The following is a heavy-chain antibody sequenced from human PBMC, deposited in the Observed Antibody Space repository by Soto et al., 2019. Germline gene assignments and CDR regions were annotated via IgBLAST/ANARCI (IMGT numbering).Heavy chain of an antibody. V-gene: IGHV3-21*01. D-gene: IGHD2-15*01. Sequence: EVQLVESGGGLVKPGGSLRLSCAASGFTFSSYSMNWVRQAPGKGLEWVPSISGSSSYIHYADSVRGRFTISRDNAKNSLYLQMNSLRAEDTAVYYCAREASDIVVVVAATLYYFDYWGQGTLVTVSS. CDR1: GFTFSSYS. CDR3: AREASDIVVVVAATLYYFDY. J-gene: IGHJ4*02. CDR2: ISGSSSYI.